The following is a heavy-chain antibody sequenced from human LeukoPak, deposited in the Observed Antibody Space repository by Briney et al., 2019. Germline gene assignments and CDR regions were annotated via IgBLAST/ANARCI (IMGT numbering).Heavy chain of an antibody. D-gene: IGHD3-10*01. CDR3: ASETISGVITPQYFHS. Sequence: PSETLSLTCSVSAGSVSNYYWSWIRQSPGKRLEWIGNIFYGGNTNYNPSLKSRLTISMDTSKNQFSLRLTSVTAADTAVYFCASETISGVITPQYFHSWGPGTLVTVSS. CDR1: AGSVSNYY. V-gene: IGHV4-59*02. J-gene: IGHJ4*02. CDR2: IFYGGNT.